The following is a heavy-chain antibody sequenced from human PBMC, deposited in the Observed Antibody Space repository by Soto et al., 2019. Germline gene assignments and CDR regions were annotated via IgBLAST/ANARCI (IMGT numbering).Heavy chain of an antibody. D-gene: IGHD4-17*01. CDR1: GYSFTSYW. J-gene: IGHJ3*02. Sequence: PGESLKISCKGSGYSFTSYWIGWVRQMPGKGLEWMGIIYPGDSDTRYSPSSQGQVTISADKSISTAYLQWSSLKASDIAMYDCYAEGAFDIWGQGTMVTVSS. CDR3: YAEGAFDI. CDR2: IYPGDSDT. V-gene: IGHV5-51*01.